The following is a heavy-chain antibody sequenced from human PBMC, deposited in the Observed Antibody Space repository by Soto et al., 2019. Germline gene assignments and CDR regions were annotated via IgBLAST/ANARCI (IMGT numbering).Heavy chain of an antibody. D-gene: IGHD2-15*01. CDR3: ARGVVVAAHYSFGYYYYYMDV. CDR1: GGSISSYY. V-gene: IGHV4-59*01. Sequence: SETLSLTCTASGGSISSYYWSWIRQPPGKGLEWIGYIYYSGSTNYNPSLKSRVTISVDTSKNQFSLKLSSVTAADTAVYYCARGVVVAAHYSFGYYYYYMDVWGKGTTVTVSS. J-gene: IGHJ6*03. CDR2: IYYSGST.